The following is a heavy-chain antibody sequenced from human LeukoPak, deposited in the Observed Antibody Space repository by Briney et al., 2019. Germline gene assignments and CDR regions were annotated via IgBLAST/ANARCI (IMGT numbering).Heavy chain of an antibody. V-gene: IGHV4-59*12. CDR3: ARLIRATNGMDV. D-gene: IGHD1-26*01. Sequence: PSETLSLTCTVSGGSISSYYWSWIRQPPGKGLEWIGYIYHSGSTYYNPSLKSRVTISVDRSKNQFSLKLSSVTAADTAVYYCARLIRATNGMDVWGQGTTVTVSS. CDR1: GGSISSYY. CDR2: IYHSGST. J-gene: IGHJ6*02.